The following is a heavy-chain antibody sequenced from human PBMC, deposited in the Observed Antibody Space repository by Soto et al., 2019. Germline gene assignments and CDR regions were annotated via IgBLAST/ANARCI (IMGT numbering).Heavy chain of an antibody. CDR2: LYYGATT. V-gene: IGHV4-59*01. D-gene: IGHD6-13*01. CDR1: GGSLSTYY. Sequence: PSETLSLTCIVSGGSLSTYYWSWIRQSPGKGLEWMGYLYYGATTYYSPSLKSRLTISADSSKTQFSLKLTSVTTADTAVYYCARRHRWDWVQPWGQGNPVNLSP. J-gene: IGHJ5*02. CDR3: ARRHRWDWVQP.